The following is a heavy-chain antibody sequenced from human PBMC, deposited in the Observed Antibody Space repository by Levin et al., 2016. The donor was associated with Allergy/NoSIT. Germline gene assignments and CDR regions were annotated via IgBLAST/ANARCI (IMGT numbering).Heavy chain of an antibody. CDR2: ISYDGSNK. D-gene: IGHD2-21*02. V-gene: IGHV3-30*03. J-gene: IGHJ6*02. Sequence: GGSLRLSCAASGFTFSNYGMHWVRQAPGKGLEWVAVISYDGSNKYYADSVKGRFTISRDNSKNTLYLQMNSLRAEDTAVYYCASGDDQYYYGMDVWGQGTTVTVSS. CDR1: GFTFSNYG. CDR3: ASGDDQYYYGMDV.